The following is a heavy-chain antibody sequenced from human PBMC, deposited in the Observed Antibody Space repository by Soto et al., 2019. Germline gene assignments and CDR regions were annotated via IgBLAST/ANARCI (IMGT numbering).Heavy chain of an antibody. V-gene: IGHV1-3*05. CDR3: SGSYSYYGMDV. CDR2: INAGNGNT. J-gene: IGHJ6*02. CDR1: GYTFTSYA. Sequence: QVQLVQSGAEEKKPGASVKVSCKASGYTFTSYAMHWVRQAPGQRLEWMGWINAGNGNTKYSQKLQGRVTITRDTSASTAYMELSSLRSEDTAVYYCSGSYSYYGMDVWGQGTTVTVSS. D-gene: IGHD3-10*01.